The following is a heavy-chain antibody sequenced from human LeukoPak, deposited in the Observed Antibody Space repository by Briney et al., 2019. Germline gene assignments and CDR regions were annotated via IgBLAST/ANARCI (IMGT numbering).Heavy chain of an antibody. J-gene: IGHJ4*02. CDR2: IRGDTFK. Sequence: GGSLRLSCAGTGLSVIKPQLTSLRQAPGKGLEWVSLIRGDTFKSYSDSVKGRFSISRDDYRNTLYLHMSRLRAEDTAVYYCVRDKGVGPAERFDYWGQGTMVTVSS. CDR3: VRDKGVGPAERFDY. CDR1: GLSVIKPQ. D-gene: IGHD3-3*01. V-gene: IGHV3-53*01.